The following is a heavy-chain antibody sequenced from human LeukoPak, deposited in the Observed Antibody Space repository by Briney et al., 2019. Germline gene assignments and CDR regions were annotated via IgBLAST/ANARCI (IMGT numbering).Heavy chain of an antibody. CDR3: ARDGEAVVAASYFGY. CDR1: GFTFSSYS. Sequence: PGGSLRLSCAASGFTFSSYSMNWVRQAPGKGLEWVSSISSSSSYIYYADSVKGRFTISRDNAKNSLYLQMNSLRAEDTAVYYCARDGEAVVAASYFGYWGQGTLVTVSS. D-gene: IGHD2-15*01. V-gene: IGHV3-21*01. CDR2: ISSSSSYI. J-gene: IGHJ4*02.